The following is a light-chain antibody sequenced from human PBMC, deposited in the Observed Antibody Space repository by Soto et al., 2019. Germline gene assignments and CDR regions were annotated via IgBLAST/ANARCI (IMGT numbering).Light chain of an antibody. CDR2: EVS. CDR3: GSYTSYSKHV. Sequence: QSALTQPASVSGSPGQSITISCTGTSSDVGAYDFVSWYQQYPGKAPKLMIYEVSNRPSGVSNRFSGSKSGSTASLTISGLQAEDEADYYCGSYTSYSKHVFGTGTKVTVL. J-gene: IGLJ1*01. CDR1: SSDVGAYDF. V-gene: IGLV2-14*01.